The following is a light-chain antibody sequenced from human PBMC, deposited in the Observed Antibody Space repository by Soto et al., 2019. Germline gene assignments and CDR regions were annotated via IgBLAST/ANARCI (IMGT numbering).Light chain of an antibody. CDR3: QTWGTGIRV. Sequence: QAVVTQSPSASASLGASVKLTCTLSSGHSRYAIAWHQQQPEKGPRYLMKLNSDGSHSKGDGIPDHFSGSSSGAERYLTISSLQSEDEADYYCQTWGTGIRVFGGGTKLTVL. V-gene: IGLV4-69*01. CDR1: SGHSRYA. CDR2: LNSDGSH. J-gene: IGLJ2*01.